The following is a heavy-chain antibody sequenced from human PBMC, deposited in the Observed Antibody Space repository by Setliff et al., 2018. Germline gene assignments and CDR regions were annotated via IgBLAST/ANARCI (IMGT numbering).Heavy chain of an antibody. CDR2: ISHSGST. CDR3: ARDNTILGATDY. D-gene: IGHD1-26*01. Sequence: PSETLSLTCAVYGGSFNVYFWSWIRQPPGKGLEWIGEISHSGSTNYNPSLKSRVTISVDTSRNQFYLNLTSVTAADTALYFCARDNTILGATDYWGQGALVTVSS. CDR1: GGSFNVYF. J-gene: IGHJ4*02. V-gene: IGHV4-34*01.